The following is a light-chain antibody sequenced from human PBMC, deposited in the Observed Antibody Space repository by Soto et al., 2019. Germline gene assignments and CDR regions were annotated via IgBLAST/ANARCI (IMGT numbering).Light chain of an antibody. J-gene: IGKJ4*01. CDR1: QSVTTW. CDR3: QQYDSSPLT. V-gene: IGKV1-5*03. Sequence: DSQMTQSPSTLSASVGDRVTITCRASQSVTTWLAWYQQKPGKAPKILISKASNLQSAVPSRFSASGSGTEFTLTISSLQPDDFGTYYCQQYDSSPLTFGGGTQVEIK. CDR2: KAS.